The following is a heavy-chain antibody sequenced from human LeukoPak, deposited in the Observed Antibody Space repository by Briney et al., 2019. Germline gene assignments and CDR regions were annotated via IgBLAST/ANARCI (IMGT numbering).Heavy chain of an antibody. Sequence: ASVKVSCKASGYTFTDYYIHWVRQAPGQGLEWMGWINPNTGGTNYAQKYQGRVTMTRDTSISTAYIELSSLRSDDTAVYYCAREKEEYRYGYPIRGAFDIWGQGTMVTVSS. CDR3: AREKEEYRYGYPIRGAFDI. D-gene: IGHD5-18*01. J-gene: IGHJ3*02. V-gene: IGHV1-2*02. CDR1: GYTFTDYY. CDR2: INPNTGGT.